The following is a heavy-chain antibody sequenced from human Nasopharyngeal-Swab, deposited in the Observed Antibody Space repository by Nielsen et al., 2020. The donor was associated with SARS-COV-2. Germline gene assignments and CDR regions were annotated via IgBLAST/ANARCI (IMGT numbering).Heavy chain of an antibody. J-gene: IGHJ4*02. CDR1: GFTFSTYA. CDR2: ISGSGGST. D-gene: IGHD3-22*01. CDR3: AKRDDYYEGSGLGD. V-gene: IGHV3-23*01. Sequence: GESLKISCAASGFTFSTYAMYWVRQPPAKGLEWVSIISGSGGSTYYADSVKGRFTTSRDNSKNTLYLQMNSLRAEDTAVYYCAKRDDYYEGSGLGDWGQGTLVTVSS.